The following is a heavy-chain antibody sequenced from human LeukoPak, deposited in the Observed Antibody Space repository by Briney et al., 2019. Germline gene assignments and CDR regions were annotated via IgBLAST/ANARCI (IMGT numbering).Heavy chain of an antibody. CDR1: GFTFSSYA. V-gene: IGHV3-23*01. J-gene: IGHJ4*02. CDR2: ISGSGGST. Sequence: PGGSLRLSCAASGFTFSSYAMSWVRQAPGKGLEWVSAISGSGGSTYYADSVKGRFTISRDNSKNTLYLQMNSLRAEDTAVYYCAKAVDIVAFSYTRTYYFDYWGQGTLVTVSS. CDR3: AKAVDIVAFSYTRTYYFDY. D-gene: IGHD5-12*01.